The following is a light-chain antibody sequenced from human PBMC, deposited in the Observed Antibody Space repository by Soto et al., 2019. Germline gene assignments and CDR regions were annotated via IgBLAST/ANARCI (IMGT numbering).Light chain of an antibody. J-gene: IGKJ1*01. CDR1: QSVSSN. V-gene: IGKV3-15*01. CDR3: QQYNNWPWT. CDR2: DAS. Sequence: EIVMTQSPATLSVSPGERATLSCRASQSVSSNLAWYQQKPGQAPRLLIYDASTRSTGVPARFSGSGSGTEFTLTISSLQSEDFEVYYCQQYNNWPWTFGQETKVEIK.